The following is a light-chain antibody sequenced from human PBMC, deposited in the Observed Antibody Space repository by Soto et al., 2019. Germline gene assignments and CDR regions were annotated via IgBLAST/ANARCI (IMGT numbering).Light chain of an antibody. CDR2: GAS. Sequence: EIVMTQSPATLSVSPGERATLSCRASQSVNSNLAWYQQKPGQPPRLLIYGASTRATGIPVRFSGSGSGTEFTLTISSLQSEDSAVYYCQQYNKWPPLTFGLGTKVEIK. CDR1: QSVNSN. J-gene: IGKJ4*01. V-gene: IGKV3-15*01. CDR3: QQYNKWPPLT.